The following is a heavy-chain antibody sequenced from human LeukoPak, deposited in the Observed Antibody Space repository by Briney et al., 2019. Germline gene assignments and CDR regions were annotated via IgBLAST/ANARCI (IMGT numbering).Heavy chain of an antibody. D-gene: IGHD6-19*01. Sequence: ASVKVSCKASGYTFTSYGISWVRQAPGQGLEWMGWISAYNGNTNYAQKLQGRVTMTTDTSTSTAYMELRSLRSDDTAVYYCARDRPYSSGWSGLYDMDVWGQGTTVTVSS. J-gene: IGHJ6*02. V-gene: IGHV1-18*01. CDR2: ISAYNGNT. CDR3: ARDRPYSSGWSGLYDMDV. CDR1: GYTFTSYG.